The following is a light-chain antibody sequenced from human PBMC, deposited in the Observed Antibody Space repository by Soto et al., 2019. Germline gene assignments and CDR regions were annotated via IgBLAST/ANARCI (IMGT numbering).Light chain of an antibody. Sequence: DVVMTQSPLSLPVTLGQPASISCTSSQSLEYSDGKTYLNWFLQRPGQSPMRLIYKFSNRDSGVPDRFSGSGSGTDFTLKISRVEAEDVGIYYCMQGGHWPWTFGQGTKVDIK. CDR3: MQGGHWPWT. CDR1: QSLEYSDGKTY. J-gene: IGKJ1*01. V-gene: IGKV2-30*01. CDR2: KFS.